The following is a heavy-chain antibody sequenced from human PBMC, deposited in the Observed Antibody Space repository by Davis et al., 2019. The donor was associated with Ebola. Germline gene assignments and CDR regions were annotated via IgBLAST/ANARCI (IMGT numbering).Heavy chain of an antibody. CDR2: INHSGST. CDR1: GGSFSGYY. J-gene: IGHJ4*02. D-gene: IGHD5-18*01. V-gene: IGHV4-34*01. CDR3: ARGGRGYSYGYLGY. Sequence: MPSETLSLTCAVYGGSFSGYYWSWIRQPPGKGLEWIGEINHSGSTNYNPFLKSRVTISVDTSKNQFSLKLSSVTAADTAVYYCARGGRGYSYGYLGYWGQGTLVTVSS.